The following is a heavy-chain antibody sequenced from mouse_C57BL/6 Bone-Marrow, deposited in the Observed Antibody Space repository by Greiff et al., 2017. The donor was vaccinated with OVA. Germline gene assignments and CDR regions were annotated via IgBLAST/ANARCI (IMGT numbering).Heavy chain of an antibody. D-gene: IGHD1-1*01. CDR3: TTGSTPYYAMDY. CDR2: IDPENGDT. J-gene: IGHJ4*01. V-gene: IGHV14-4*01. Sequence: EVKVVESGAELVRPGASVKLSCTASGFNIKDDYMHWVKQRPEQGLEWIGWIDPENGDTEYASKFQGKATITADTSSNTAYLQLSSLTSEDTAVYYCTTGSTPYYAMDYWGQGTSVTVSS. CDR1: GFNIKDDY.